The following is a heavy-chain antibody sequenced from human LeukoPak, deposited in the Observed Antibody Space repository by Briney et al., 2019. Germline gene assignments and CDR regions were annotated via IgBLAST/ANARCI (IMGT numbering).Heavy chain of an antibody. CDR2: IYSSGST. J-gene: IGHJ5*02. Sequence: SETLSLTCIVSGTSVNNYYWSWIRQPAGKGLEWIGRIYSSGSTNYNLSLTSRVSISVDKSKNQVSLKLESVTAADTAVYYCARERVGYDTSGRGPRFDPWGQGTLVTVSS. V-gene: IGHV4-4*07. D-gene: IGHD3-22*01. CDR3: ARERVGYDTSGRGPRFDP. CDR1: GTSVNNYY.